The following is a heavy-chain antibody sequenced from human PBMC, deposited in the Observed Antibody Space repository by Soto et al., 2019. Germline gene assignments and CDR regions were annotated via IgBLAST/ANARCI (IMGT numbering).Heavy chain of an antibody. CDR3: ARVEQLLWDNWFDP. D-gene: IGHD2-2*01. CDR2: IYHSGST. J-gene: IGHJ5*02. Sequence: QLQLQESGSGLVKPSQTLSLTCAVSGGSISSGGYSWSWIRQPPGKGLEWIGYIYHSGSTYYNPSLKSRVTVSVDRSKNQFSLKLSSVTAADTAVYYCARVEQLLWDNWFDPWGQGTLVTVSS. CDR1: GGSISSGGYS. V-gene: IGHV4-30-2*01.